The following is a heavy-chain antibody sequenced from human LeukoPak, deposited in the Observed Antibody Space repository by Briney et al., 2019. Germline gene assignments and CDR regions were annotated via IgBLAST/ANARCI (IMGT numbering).Heavy chain of an antibody. CDR3: ARVRGVRGQHLGY. CDR1: GYTFTSYD. Sequence: ASVKVSCKASGYTFTSYDIDWVRQATGQGLEWMGWMNPNSGNTGYAQKFQGRVTMTRNTSISTAYMELSSLRSEDTAVYYCARVRGVRGQHLGYWGQGTLVTVSS. D-gene: IGHD3-10*01. CDR2: MNPNSGNT. J-gene: IGHJ4*02. V-gene: IGHV1-8*01.